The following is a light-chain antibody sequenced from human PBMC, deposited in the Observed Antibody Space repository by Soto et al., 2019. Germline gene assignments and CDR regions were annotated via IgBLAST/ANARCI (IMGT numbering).Light chain of an antibody. Sequence: IQTPLCRSTLAATVDDRVTITCRASHNIERWMAWYQQKPGTAPKLLIYHASTLESGVPSRFSGSGSGTEFSLTIRSLQPDDFATYYCQQDNTYSFGQGTKVDIK. CDR1: HNIERW. CDR3: QQDNTYS. J-gene: IGKJ1*01. CDR2: HAS. V-gene: IGKV1-5*01.